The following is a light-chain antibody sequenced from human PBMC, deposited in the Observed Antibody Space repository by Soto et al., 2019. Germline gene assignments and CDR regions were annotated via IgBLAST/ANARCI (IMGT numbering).Light chain of an antibody. CDR1: SSNIGARYD. V-gene: IGLV1-40*01. CDR2: ANS. J-gene: IGLJ1*01. Sequence: QPPSVSWPPGQRVTIACNGSSSNIGARYDLHGCHQLPVTAPKILLYANSNRPPRVPDRFSGSKSGTSASLAITGLQAEEGADYYRAASDAIVSGYLVGTGTEV. CDR3: AASDAIVSGYL.